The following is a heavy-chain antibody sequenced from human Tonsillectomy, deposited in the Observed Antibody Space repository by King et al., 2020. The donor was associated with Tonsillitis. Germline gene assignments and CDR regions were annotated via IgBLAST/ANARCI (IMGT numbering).Heavy chain of an antibody. V-gene: IGHV4-59*01. CDR1: GGSISFYY. Sequence: QLQESGPGLVKPSETLSLTCSVSGGSISFYYWSWIRQPPGKGLEWVGFIFYNGSTTPNPSLTSRDTMSVATSKNQFSRQLSSVTAADTAVYFCARGQSDDYYYMDVWGIGTAVTVSS. CDR2: IFYNGST. J-gene: IGHJ6*03. CDR3: ARGQSDDYYYMDV.